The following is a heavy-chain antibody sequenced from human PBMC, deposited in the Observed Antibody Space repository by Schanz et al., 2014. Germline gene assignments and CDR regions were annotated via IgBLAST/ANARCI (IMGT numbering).Heavy chain of an antibody. D-gene: IGHD2-8*02. CDR2: MNPNSGNT. Sequence: QVQLVQSGTQVKKPGASVKVSCKASGYNITSNDVTWVRQATGQGLEWMGWMNPNSGNTGYAQKFQGRVTRTRNTSISTAYMELSSLRSEDTAMYYCATMWGYCTATACQILEVLDVWGQGTMVTVSS. CDR1: GYNITSND. J-gene: IGHJ3*01. CDR3: ATMWGYCTATACQILEVLDV. V-gene: IGHV1-8*01.